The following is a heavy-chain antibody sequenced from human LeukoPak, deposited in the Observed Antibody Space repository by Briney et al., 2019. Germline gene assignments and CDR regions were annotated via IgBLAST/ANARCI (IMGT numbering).Heavy chain of an antibody. J-gene: IGHJ4*02. Sequence: PSETLSLTCTVSGGSISSYYWSWIRQPAGKGLEWIGRIYTSGSTNYNPSLKSRVTISVDTSKNQFSLKLSSVTAADTAVYYCAKDGDRVVRPYYFDYWGQRTLVTVSS. CDR3: AKDGDRVVRPYYFDY. D-gene: IGHD3-3*01. CDR1: GGSISSYY. V-gene: IGHV4-4*07. CDR2: IYTSGST.